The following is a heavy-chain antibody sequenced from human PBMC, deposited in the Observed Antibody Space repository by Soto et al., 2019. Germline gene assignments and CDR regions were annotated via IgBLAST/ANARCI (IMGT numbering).Heavy chain of an antibody. CDR2: INPNSGGT. CDR1: GYTFTGYY. Sequence: ALVKVSCKASGYTFTGYYMHWVRQAPGQGLEWMGWINPNSGGTNYAQKFQGWVTMTRDTSISTAYMELSRLRSDDTAVYYCARSLGSYRGDYYWFDPWGQGTLVTVSS. D-gene: IGHD2-21*02. CDR3: ARSLGSYRGDYYWFDP. J-gene: IGHJ5*02. V-gene: IGHV1-2*04.